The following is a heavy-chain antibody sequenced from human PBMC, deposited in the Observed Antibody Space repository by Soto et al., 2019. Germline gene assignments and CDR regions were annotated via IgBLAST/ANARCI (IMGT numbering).Heavy chain of an antibody. D-gene: IGHD4-17*01. V-gene: IGHV1-69*04. Sequence: ASVKVSCKASGGTFSSYTISWVRQAPGQGLEWMGRIIPILGIANYAQKFQGRVTITADKSTSTAYMELSSLRSEDTAVYYCARDPDYGDYESAFDIWGQGTMVTVSS. CDR2: IIPILGIA. J-gene: IGHJ3*02. CDR3: ARDPDYGDYESAFDI. CDR1: GGTFSSYT.